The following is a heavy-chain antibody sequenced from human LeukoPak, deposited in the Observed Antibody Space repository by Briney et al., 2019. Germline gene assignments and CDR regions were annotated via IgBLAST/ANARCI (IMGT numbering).Heavy chain of an antibody. CDR2: IYHSGST. V-gene: IGHV4-30-2*01. J-gene: IGHJ4*02. CDR3: ARGASFYGDFDY. D-gene: IGHD2-2*01. Sequence: PSQTLSLTCTVSGGSISSGDYYWSWIRQPPGKGLEWIGYIYHSGSTYYNPSLKSRVTISVDRSKNQFSLKLSSVTAADTAVYYCARGASFYGDFDYWGQGTLVTVSS. CDR1: GGSISSGDYY.